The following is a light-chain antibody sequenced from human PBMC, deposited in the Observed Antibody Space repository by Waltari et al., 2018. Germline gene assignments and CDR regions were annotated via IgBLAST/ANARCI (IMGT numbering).Light chain of an antibody. J-gene: IGKJ4*01. CDR3: QQSYTTLT. V-gene: IGKV1-39*01. CDR2: AAS. CDR1: QSIANY. Sequence: DVQLTHSPSSLSASVGHSLTITCRASQSIANYLNWYQQKPGKVPKLLIYAASSLHSGVPSRFSGSGSGTEFTLTITNLQPEDFATYYCQQSYTTLTFGGGTKVE.